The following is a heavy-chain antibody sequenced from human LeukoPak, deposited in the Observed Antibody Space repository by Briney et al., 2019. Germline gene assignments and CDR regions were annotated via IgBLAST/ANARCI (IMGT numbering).Heavy chain of an antibody. J-gene: IGHJ2*01. D-gene: IGHD6-13*01. CDR3: AREAPPGYSSSWGWSWYFDL. CDR1: GGSISSSSYY. V-gene: IGHV4-61*01. CDR2: IYYSGST. Sequence: SETLSLTCTVSGGSISSSSYYWSWIRQPPGKGLEWIGYIYYSGSTNYNPSLKSRVTISVDTSKNQFSLKLSSVTAADTAVYYCAREAPPGYSSSWGWSWYFDLWGRGTLVTVSS.